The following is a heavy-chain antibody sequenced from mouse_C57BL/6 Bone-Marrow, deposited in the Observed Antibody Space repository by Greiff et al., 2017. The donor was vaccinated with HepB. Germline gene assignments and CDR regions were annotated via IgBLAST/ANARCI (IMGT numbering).Heavy chain of an antibody. CDR1: GYTFTSYG. CDR2: IYPRSGNT. Sequence: QVQLQQSGAELARPGASVKLSCKASGYTFTSYGISWVKQRTGQGLEWIGEIYPRSGNTYYNEKFKGKATLTADKSSSTAYMELRSLTSEDSAVYFCAREPVVAPYWYVDVWGTGTTVTVSS. D-gene: IGHD1-1*01. J-gene: IGHJ1*03. V-gene: IGHV1-81*01. CDR3: AREPVVAPYWYVDV.